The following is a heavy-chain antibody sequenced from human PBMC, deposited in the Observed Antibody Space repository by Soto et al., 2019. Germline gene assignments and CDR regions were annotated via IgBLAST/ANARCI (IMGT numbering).Heavy chain of an antibody. CDR3: ARAKKERGSYFAVY. J-gene: IGHJ4*02. V-gene: IGHV1-18*01. Sequence: QVQLVQSGTEVKKPGASVKVSCKASGYTFSNYGISWVRQAPGQGLEWMGWISAYNGDTHYAQKFQGRVTMSTDTSRRSAYVELRSLSSDDTAVYYFARAKKERGSYFAVYWGQGALVTVSS. D-gene: IGHD3-16*01. CDR1: GYTFSNYG. CDR2: ISAYNGDT.